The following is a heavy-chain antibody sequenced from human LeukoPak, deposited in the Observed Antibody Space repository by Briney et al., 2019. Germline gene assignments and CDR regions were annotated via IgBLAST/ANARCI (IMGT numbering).Heavy chain of an antibody. J-gene: IGHJ3*02. Sequence: SETLSLTCSVSGGSISSYYWSWIRQPPGKGLEWIGYIYYSGSANYNPSLKSRVTISTDTSKNQFSLKLSSVTAADTAVYYCARRGGSGYDDAFDIWGQGTMVTVSS. D-gene: IGHD3-3*01. CDR1: GGSISSYY. V-gene: IGHV4-59*01. CDR2: IYYSGSA. CDR3: ARRGGSGYDDAFDI.